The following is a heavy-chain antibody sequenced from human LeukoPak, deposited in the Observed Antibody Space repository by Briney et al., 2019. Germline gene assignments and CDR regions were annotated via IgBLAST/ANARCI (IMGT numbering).Heavy chain of an antibody. V-gene: IGHV3-9*01. CDR3: ANDPSGVAVYYFQF. J-gene: IGHJ4*02. CDR2: ISWNSGTI. D-gene: IGHD6-19*01. CDR1: GFTFDHYA. Sequence: GGSLRLSCAVSGFTFDHYAMHWVRQAPGKGLQWVASISWNSGTIGYGDDVKGRFTISRDNAKNSLYLQMHSLRSDDTAVYYRANDPSGVAVYYFQFWGQGTLVTVSS.